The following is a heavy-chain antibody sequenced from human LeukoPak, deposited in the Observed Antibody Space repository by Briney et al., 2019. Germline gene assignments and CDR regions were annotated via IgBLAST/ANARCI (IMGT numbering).Heavy chain of an antibody. J-gene: IGHJ3*02. Sequence: GRSLRLSCAASGFTFSSYAMSWVRQAPGKGLEWVSAISGSGGSTYYADSVKGRFTISRDNSKNTLYLQMNSLRAEDTAVYYCAKAFYGMVRGSPHAFDIWGQGTMVTVSS. V-gene: IGHV3-23*01. CDR1: GFTFSSYA. CDR3: AKAFYGMVRGSPHAFDI. D-gene: IGHD3-10*01. CDR2: ISGSGGST.